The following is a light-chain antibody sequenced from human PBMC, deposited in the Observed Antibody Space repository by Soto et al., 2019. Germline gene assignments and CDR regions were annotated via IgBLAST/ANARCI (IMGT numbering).Light chain of an antibody. CDR2: GAS. CDR1: QSVSTN. CDR3: QQYNNWPRT. V-gene: IGKV3-15*01. J-gene: IGKJ1*01. Sequence: EIVMTQSPAALSVSPGERATLSCWASQSVSTNLAWYQQKPGQAPRLLINGASTRATGIPARFSGSGSGTEFTLTISSLQSEDFAVYYCQQYNNWPRTFGQGTKVEIK.